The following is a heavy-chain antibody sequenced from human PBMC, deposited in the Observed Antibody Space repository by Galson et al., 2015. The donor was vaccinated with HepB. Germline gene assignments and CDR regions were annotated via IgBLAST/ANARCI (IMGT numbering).Heavy chain of an antibody. CDR2: INTNTGNP. V-gene: IGHV7-4-1*02. Sequence: SVKVSCKASGYTFTSHALSWVRQAPGQGLEWMGWINTNTGNPTYAQGFTGRFVFSLDTSVSTTYVQISSLEAEDTAVYYCARGPNFDGSGYKCDYWGQGTPVTVSS. CDR3: ARGPNFDGSGYKCDY. J-gene: IGHJ4*02. D-gene: IGHD3-22*01. CDR1: GYTFTSHA.